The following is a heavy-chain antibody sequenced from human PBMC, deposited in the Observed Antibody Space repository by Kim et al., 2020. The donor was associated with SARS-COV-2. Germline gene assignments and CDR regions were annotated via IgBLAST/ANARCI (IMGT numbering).Heavy chain of an antibody. J-gene: IGHJ5*02. CDR3: ARDFYYYDSSGYYPSWFDP. CDR1: GGSISSGGYY. Sequence: SETLSLTCTVSGGSISSGGYYWSWIRQHPGKGLEWIGYIYYSGSTYYNPSLKSRVTISVDTSKNQFSLKLSSVTAADTAVYYCARDFYYYDSSGYYPSWFDPWGQGNLVTLSS. D-gene: IGHD3-22*01. V-gene: IGHV4-31*03. CDR2: IYYSGST.